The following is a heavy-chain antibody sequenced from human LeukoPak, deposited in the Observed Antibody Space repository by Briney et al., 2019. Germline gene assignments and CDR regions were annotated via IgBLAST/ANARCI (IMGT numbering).Heavy chain of an antibody. J-gene: IGHJ4*02. Sequence: SVKVSCKASGGTFSSYAISWVRQAPGQGLEWMGRIIPILGIANYAQKFQGRVTITADKSTSTAYMELSSLRSEDTAVYYCARDLGYSSGWGEGYWGQGTLVTVSS. CDR2: IIPILGIA. D-gene: IGHD6-19*01. CDR1: GGTFSSYA. V-gene: IGHV1-69*04. CDR3: ARDLGYSSGWGEGY.